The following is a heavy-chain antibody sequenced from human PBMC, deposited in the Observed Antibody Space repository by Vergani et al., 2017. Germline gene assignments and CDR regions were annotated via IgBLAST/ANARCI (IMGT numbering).Heavy chain of an antibody. V-gene: IGHV3-30*03. CDR1: GFSFRGHG. D-gene: IGHD2-15*01. CDR2: ISYDGDRR. CDR3: ARSRISGGGSVDP. Sequence: QVHLVESGGGVVQPGRSLTLSCVASGFSFRGHGMHWVRQAPGKGLEWVAMISYDGDRRDYGDFAKGRFTISRDNAKNSLYLQMNSLRAEDTAVYYCARSRISGGGSVDPWGQGTLVTVSS. J-gene: IGHJ5*02.